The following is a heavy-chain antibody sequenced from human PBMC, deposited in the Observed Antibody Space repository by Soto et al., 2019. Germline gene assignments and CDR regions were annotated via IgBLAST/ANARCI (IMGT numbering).Heavy chain of an antibody. J-gene: IGHJ6*02. CDR3: ARAXPVVSDV. Sequence: PSETLSLTCTVSGGSISSGDYYWSWIRQPPGKGLGWIGYIDYSGSTYYNPSLKSRVTISVDTTKNQFSLKLSSVTAADTAVYYFARAXPVVSDVWGQGTTVTVSS. CDR1: GGSISSGDYY. D-gene: IGHD3-3*02. V-gene: IGHV4-30-4*01. CDR2: IDYSGST.